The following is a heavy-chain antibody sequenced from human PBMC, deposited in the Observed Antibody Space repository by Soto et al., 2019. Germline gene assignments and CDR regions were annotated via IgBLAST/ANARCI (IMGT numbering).Heavy chain of an antibody. CDR3: AKDWATPVAARFFHS. CDR2: ISLEGSNK. CDR1: GFNFSDYA. J-gene: IGHJ4*02. Sequence: QVQLVESGGGVGQPGTSLRLSCAASGFNFSDYAMHWVRQAPGKGLEWLAIISLEGSNKYSAKPVKDRFTISRDNSKSTLYLQMNSLRPEDTAVYYCAKDWATPVAARFFHSWGQGTPVTVSS. D-gene: IGHD6-19*01. V-gene: IGHV3-30*18.